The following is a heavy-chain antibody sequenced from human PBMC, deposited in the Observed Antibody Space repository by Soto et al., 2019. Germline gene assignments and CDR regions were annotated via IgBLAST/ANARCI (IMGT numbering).Heavy chain of an antibody. CDR3: AKRRGAGGHFDY. CDR1: GFTFSSYA. Sequence: GGSLRLSCAASGFTFSSYAMGWVRQGPGKGLEWVAVVSIGGSTHYADSARGRFTISRDNSKNTLSLQMNSLTAEDTAVYFCAKRRGAGGHFDYWGQGALVTVSS. CDR2: VSIGGST. V-gene: IGHV3-23*01. J-gene: IGHJ4*02. D-gene: IGHD2-15*01.